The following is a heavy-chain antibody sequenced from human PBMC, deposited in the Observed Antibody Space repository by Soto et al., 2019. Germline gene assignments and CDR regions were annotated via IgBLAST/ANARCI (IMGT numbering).Heavy chain of an antibody. CDR1: GGSISSEYYH. J-gene: IGHJ4*02. V-gene: IGHV4-30-4*01. CDR3: ARSEVNFHYFDY. D-gene: IGHD4-4*01. CDR2: IHYSGST. Sequence: SETLSLTCTVSGGSISSEYYHWPWIRQAPGKGLEWIGYIHYSGSTHYNPSLQSRVTMSVDTSKNLFSLKLSSVTAADTAVYDGARSEVNFHYFDYWGQGTLVTVTS.